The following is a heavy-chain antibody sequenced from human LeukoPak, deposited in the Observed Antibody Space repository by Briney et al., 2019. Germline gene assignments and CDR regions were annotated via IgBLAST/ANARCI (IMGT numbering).Heavy chain of an antibody. Sequence: SETLSLTCAVYGGSFSGYYWSWIRQPPGKGLEWIGEINHSGSTNYNPSPKSRVTISVDTSKNQFSLKLSSVTAADTAVYYCARGPWGGRYSSGRTKFDYWGQGTLVTVSS. J-gene: IGHJ4*02. CDR2: INHSGST. CDR3: ARGPWGGRYSSGRTKFDY. CDR1: GGSFSGYY. V-gene: IGHV4-34*01. D-gene: IGHD6-19*01.